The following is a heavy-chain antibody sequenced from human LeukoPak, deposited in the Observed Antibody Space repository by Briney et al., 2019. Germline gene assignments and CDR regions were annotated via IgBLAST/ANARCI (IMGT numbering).Heavy chain of an antibody. V-gene: IGHV1-69*04. CDR3: ASGSEPWLSYYFDY. CDR2: IIPILGIA. CDR1: GGTFSSYA. D-gene: IGHD1-14*01. J-gene: IGHJ4*02. Sequence: SVKVSCKASGGTFSSYAISWVRQAPGQGLEWMGRIIPILGIANYAQKFQGRVTITADKSTSTAYMELSSLRSEDTAVYYCASGSEPWLSYYFDYWGQGTLVTVSS.